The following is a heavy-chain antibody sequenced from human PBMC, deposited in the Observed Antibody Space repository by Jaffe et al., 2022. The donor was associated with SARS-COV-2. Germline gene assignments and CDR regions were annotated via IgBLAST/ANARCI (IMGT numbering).Heavy chain of an antibody. CDR1: GDSISSGGYF. D-gene: IGHD2-8*01. Sequence: QVQLQESGPGLVKPSQTLSLTCTVSGDSISSGGYFWSWLRQHPERGLEWIGYILNSGSTDYNPSLKSRVAISVDKSKNQFSLNLSSVTAADTAVYYCARDHCTRTTCDVAYWGLGTLVTVSS. J-gene: IGHJ4*02. CDR2: ILNSGST. CDR3: ARDHCTRTTCDVAY. V-gene: IGHV4-31*03.